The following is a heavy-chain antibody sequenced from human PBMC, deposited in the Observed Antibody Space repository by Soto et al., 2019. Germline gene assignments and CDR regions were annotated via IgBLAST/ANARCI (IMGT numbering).Heavy chain of an antibody. CDR3: ARHTRNPFAP. J-gene: IGHJ5*02. CDR1: GDSMTSSSYY. V-gene: IGHV4-39*01. Sequence: QLQLQESGPGLVKPSETLSLTCTVSGDSMTSSSYYWGWIRQPPGKGLEWIGSIYYSERTSYNSGSTYYSPSLKSRVTISGDTSKSQFSLKLSSVTAADTAVYYCARHTRNPFAPWGQGTLVTVSS. CDR2: IYYSERTSYNSGST.